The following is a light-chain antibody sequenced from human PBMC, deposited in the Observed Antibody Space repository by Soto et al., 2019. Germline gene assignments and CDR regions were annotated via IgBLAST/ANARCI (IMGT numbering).Light chain of an antibody. CDR3: QVWDSNTDHL. CDR2: DDS. CDR1: NIGSRS. J-gene: IGLJ2*01. Sequence: SYELTQPPSVSVAPGQTATITCGGPNIGSRSVHWYQLKPRQAPVLVVFDDSDRPSGIPERFSGSNSGNTATLTINRVEGGDEADYFCQVWDSNTDHLFGWGTKSPS. V-gene: IGLV3-21*02.